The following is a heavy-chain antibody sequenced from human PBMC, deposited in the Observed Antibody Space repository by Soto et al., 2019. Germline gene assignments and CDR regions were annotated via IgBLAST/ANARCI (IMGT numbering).Heavy chain of an antibody. CDR3: VGERYAGFDY. CDR2: TVNKAFSYTT. J-gene: IGHJ4*02. D-gene: IGHD2-8*01. Sequence: EGQLVESGGGLVQPGGSLRLSCTASAFSLTDHYLDWVRQAPGQGLEWVGRTVNKAFSYTTAYAATVKGRFTISRDESENSLYLQMTSLRTEDTAVYYCVGERYAGFDYWGQGALVTVSS. CDR1: AFSLTDHY. V-gene: IGHV3-72*01.